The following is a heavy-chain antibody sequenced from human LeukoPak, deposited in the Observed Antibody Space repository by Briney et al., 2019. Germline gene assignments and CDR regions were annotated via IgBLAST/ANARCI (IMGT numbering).Heavy chain of an antibody. V-gene: IGHV3-30-3*01. J-gene: IGHJ4*02. D-gene: IGHD3-22*01. Sequence: GGSLRLSCAASGFTFSSYAMHWVRQAPGKGLKWVAVISYDGSNKYYADSVKGRFTISRDNSKNTLYLQMNSLRAEDTAVYYCARDSYYYDSSGYYYAYFDYWGQGTLVTVSS. CDR2: ISYDGSNK. CDR3: ARDSYYYDSSGYYYAYFDY. CDR1: GFTFSSYA.